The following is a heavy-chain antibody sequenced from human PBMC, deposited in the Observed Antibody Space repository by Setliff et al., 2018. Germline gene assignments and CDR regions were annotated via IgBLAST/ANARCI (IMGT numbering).Heavy chain of an antibody. CDR3: VRRVYGSSSGYYHYYMDV. J-gene: IGHJ6*03. CDR2: ISTYNGDT. D-gene: IGHD6-6*01. V-gene: IGHV1-18*01. CDR1: GYTFTSYG. Sequence: ASVKFSCKASGYTFTSYGISWVRQAPGQGLEWMGWISTYNGDTDYAQKLQDRLTMTTDTSTSTVYMELRSLRSDDTAVYYCVRRVYGSSSGYYHYYMDVWGKWTTLTSP.